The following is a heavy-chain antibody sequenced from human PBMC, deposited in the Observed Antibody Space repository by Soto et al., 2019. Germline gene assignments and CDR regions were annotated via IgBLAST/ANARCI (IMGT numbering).Heavy chain of an antibody. CDR2: ISYDGSNE. CDR3: AKVPPHCRGGTCALLD. D-gene: IGHD2-15*01. CDR1: GFAFGGYA. J-gene: IGHJ4*02. Sequence: PGWSLRLSCVGSGFAFGGYAMHWVRQAPGRGLEWVALISYDGSNEAYADSVKGRFTVSRDNSKYTLYLQMNTLTLEDTAVYFCAKVPPHCRGGTCALLDWGQGTLVTVSS. V-gene: IGHV3-30*18.